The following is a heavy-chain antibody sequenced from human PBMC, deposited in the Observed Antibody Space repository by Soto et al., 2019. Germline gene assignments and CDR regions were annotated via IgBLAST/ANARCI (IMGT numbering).Heavy chain of an antibody. J-gene: IGHJ6*02. CDR3: ARNVPAAGYYYGMDV. V-gene: IGHV1-69*12. CDR1: GGTFSSYA. D-gene: IGHD2-2*01. Sequence: QVQLVQSGAEEKKRDDSVKVACKAAGGTFSSYAISWVLQSPGQGLEWMGGIIHIFGTATYAQKFKVRVTITADDSTSPAHMELSSLRSHDTAVYYCARNVPAAGYYYGMDVGGQGTTVTVSS. CDR2: IIHIFGTA.